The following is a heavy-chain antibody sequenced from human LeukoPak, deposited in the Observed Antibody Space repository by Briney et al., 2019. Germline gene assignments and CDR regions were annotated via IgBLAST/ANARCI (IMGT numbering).Heavy chain of an antibody. V-gene: IGHV3-43*01. CDR3: AKDRREYCSSTSCFGGMDV. CDR2: ISWDGGST. J-gene: IGHJ6*03. D-gene: IGHD2-2*01. Sequence: GGSLRLSCAASGFTFDDYTMHWVRQAPGKGLEWVSLISWDGGSTYYADSVKGRFTISRDNSKNSLYLQMNSLRTEDTALYYCAKDRREYCSSTSCFGGMDVWGKGTTVTVSS. CDR1: GFTFDDYT.